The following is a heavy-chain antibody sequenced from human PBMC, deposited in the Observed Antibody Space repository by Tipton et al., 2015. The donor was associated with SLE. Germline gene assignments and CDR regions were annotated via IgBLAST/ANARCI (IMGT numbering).Heavy chain of an antibody. D-gene: IGHD2-21*02. J-gene: IGHJ4*02. CDR2: IRSEGLGGTP. V-gene: IGHV3-49*03. Sequence: SLRLSCSGSGFTFGDYSMSWFRQAPGKRLEWIGYIRSEGLGGTPEHAASLKSRFTISRDNSKSPAYLQMNSLRIEDTAVYYGTGSDVDVTAVPAYWGQGALVTVSS. CDR1: GFTFGDYS. CDR3: TGSDVDVTAVPAY.